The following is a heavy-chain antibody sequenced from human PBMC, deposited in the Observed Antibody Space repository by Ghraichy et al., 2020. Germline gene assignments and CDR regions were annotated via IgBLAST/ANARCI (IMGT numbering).Heavy chain of an antibody. V-gene: IGHV4-39*02. J-gene: IGHJ4*02. CDR1: GGSISTSDYY. Sequence: SETLSLTCTVSGGSISTSDYYWAWIRQPPGKGLEWIGCIYYSGSTNYNPSLKSRVTISVDTSKNQFSLKLNSVTAADTAVYYCAREKSGYSYDDYWGQGTLVTVSS. D-gene: IGHD5-18*01. CDR2: IYYSGST. CDR3: AREKSGYSYDDY.